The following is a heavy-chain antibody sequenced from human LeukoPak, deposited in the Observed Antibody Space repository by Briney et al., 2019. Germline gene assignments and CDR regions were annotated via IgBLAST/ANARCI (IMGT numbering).Heavy chain of an antibody. CDR2: IIPILGIA. V-gene: IGHV1-69*04. D-gene: IGHD4-23*01. Sequence: ASVKVSCKASGGTFSSYAISWVRQAPGQGLEWMGRIIPILGIANYAQKFQGRVTITADKSTSTAYMELSSLRSEDTAVYYCARGGLDYGGNQPFDYWGQGTLVTVSS. J-gene: IGHJ4*02. CDR1: GGTFSSYA. CDR3: ARGGLDYGGNQPFDY.